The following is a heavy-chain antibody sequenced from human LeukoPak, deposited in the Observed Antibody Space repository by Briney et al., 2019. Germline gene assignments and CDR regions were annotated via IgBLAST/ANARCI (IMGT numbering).Heavy chain of an antibody. D-gene: IGHD5-12*01. J-gene: IGHJ6*02. V-gene: IGHV1-18*01. Sequence: ASVKVSCTASGYTFTSYGISWVRQAPGQGLEWMGWISAYNGNTNYAQKLQGRVTMTTDTSTSTAYMELRSLRSDDTAVYYCAREGRLRSLFLGYGMDVWGQGTTVTVSS. CDR2: ISAYNGNT. CDR1: GYTFTSYG. CDR3: AREGRLRSLFLGYGMDV.